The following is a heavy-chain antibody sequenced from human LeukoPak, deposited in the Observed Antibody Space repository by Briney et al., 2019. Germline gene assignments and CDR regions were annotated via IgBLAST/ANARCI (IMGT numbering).Heavy chain of an antibody. CDR3: AKAYSSSWYYFDY. V-gene: IGHV3-48*04. J-gene: IGHJ4*02. CDR1: GFTFSSYG. CDR2: ISSSGSTI. Sequence: GGSLRLSCAASGFTFSSYGMHWVRQAPGKGLEWVSYISSSGSTIYYADSVKGRFTISRDNAKNSLYLQMNSLRAEDTAVYYCAKAYSSSWYYFDYWGQGTLVTVSS. D-gene: IGHD6-13*01.